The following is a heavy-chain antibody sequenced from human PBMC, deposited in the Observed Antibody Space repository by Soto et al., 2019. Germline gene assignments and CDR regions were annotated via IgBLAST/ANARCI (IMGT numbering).Heavy chain of an antibody. J-gene: IGHJ5*02. CDR1: GYTFTDYY. V-gene: IGHV1-2*04. Sequence: QVLLVQSGAEVKKPGASVKVSCKASGYTFTDYYMYWVRQAPGQGLEWMGRINPNSGGTNYAQKFQGWVTMTRDTSTSPAYMELSRLRSDDTAVYYCARGGVRATSYWFDPWGQGTLVTVSS. D-gene: IGHD5-12*01. CDR3: ARGGVRATSYWFDP. CDR2: INPNSGGT.